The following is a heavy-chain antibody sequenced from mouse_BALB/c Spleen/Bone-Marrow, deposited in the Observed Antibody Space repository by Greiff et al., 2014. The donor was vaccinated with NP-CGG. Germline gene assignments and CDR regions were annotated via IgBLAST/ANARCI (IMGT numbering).Heavy chain of an antibody. D-gene: IGHD1-1*01. J-gene: IGHJ4*01. CDR1: GFTFSRSG. CDR3: ARARSIIIPTGAMDY. V-gene: IGHV5-17*02. Sequence: EVKLGESGGGLVQPGGSRKLSCAASGFTFSRSGMHWVRQAPEKGLEWVAYISSGSSTIDYADTRKGRFTISRDNPKNPLFLQMTSLRSEDTAMYYCARARSIIIPTGAMDYRGQGTSVTVSS. CDR2: ISSGSSTI.